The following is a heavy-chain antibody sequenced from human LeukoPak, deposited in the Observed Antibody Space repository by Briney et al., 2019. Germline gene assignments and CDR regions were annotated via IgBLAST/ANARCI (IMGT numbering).Heavy chain of an antibody. CDR1: GASISGSGYY. Sequence: SETLSLTCAVSGASISGSGYYWGWIRQPPGKGLEWIGNIYYSGSTYYNASLQSRVTISIDTSKNQFSLRLNSVTAADTAMYYCAKSGGYGLIDYWGQGTLVTVAS. V-gene: IGHV4-39*01. D-gene: IGHD1-26*01. CDR3: AKSGGYGLIDY. J-gene: IGHJ4*02. CDR2: IYYSGST.